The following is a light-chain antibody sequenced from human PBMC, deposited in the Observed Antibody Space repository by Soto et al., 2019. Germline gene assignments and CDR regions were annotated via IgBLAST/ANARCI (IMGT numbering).Light chain of an antibody. J-gene: IGKJ5*01. CDR3: QQYHNWPIT. Sequence: EIVLTQSLATLSVSPGERVTFSWWASQSVSSNLAWYKQKPGQAPRLLIYDASTRATGIPARFSGSGSGTDFTLTISGLQSEDFAVYSCQQYHNWPITFGQGTRLEIK. V-gene: IGKV3D-15*01. CDR1: QSVSSN. CDR2: DAS.